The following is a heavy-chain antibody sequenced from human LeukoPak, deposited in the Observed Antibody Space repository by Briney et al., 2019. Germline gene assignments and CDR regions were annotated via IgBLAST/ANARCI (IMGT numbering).Heavy chain of an antibody. CDR2: ISGYNGNT. V-gene: IGHV1-18*01. CDR1: GYRFTSYG. J-gene: IGHJ3*02. CDR3: ARSIDSSSTGAAAFDI. D-gene: IGHD6-6*01. Sequence: EASVKVSCKASGYRFTSYGISRVRQAPGQGLEWMGWISGYNGNTNYAQKLQGRVTMTTDTSTSTAYMELRSLRSDDTAVYYCARSIDSSSTGAAAFDIWGQGTMVTVSS.